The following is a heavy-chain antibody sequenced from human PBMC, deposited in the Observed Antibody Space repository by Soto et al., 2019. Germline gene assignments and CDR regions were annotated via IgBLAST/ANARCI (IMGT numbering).Heavy chain of an antibody. D-gene: IGHD2-15*01. Sequence: PSDALSLTCTGSGGSVSSYYWSWIRQPPGKGLEWIGYIYYSGSTNYNPSLKSRVTISVDTSKNQFSLKLSSVTAADTAVYYCARGIYCSGPSCYLDSWGPGPLVTVS. J-gene: IGHJ4*02. V-gene: IGHV4-59*02. CDR1: GGSVSSYY. CDR2: IYYSGST. CDR3: ARGIYCSGPSCYLDS.